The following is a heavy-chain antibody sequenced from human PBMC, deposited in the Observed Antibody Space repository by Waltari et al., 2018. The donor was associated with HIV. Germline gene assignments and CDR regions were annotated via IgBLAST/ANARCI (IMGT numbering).Heavy chain of an antibody. D-gene: IGHD2-21*02. CDR3: ATYCGGDCYFGEVSFDV. J-gene: IGHJ3*01. CDR2: ISHDGNSH. CDR1: GFLFRNYG. Sequence: QVQLMQSGGGVVQPGGSLRLSCTASGFLFRNYGIHRVRQAPGKGLDWVALISHDGNSHFYADSVKGRFTVSRDNSKDTVYLQMNSLTTDDTAVYYCATYCGGDCYFGEVSFDVWGQGTMVIVS. V-gene: IGHV3-30*03.